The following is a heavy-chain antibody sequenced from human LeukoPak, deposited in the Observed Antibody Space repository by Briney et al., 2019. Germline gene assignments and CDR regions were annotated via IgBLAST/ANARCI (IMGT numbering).Heavy chain of an antibody. CDR2: IYASGST. D-gene: IGHD2/OR15-2a*01. CDR3: VRGLFDSTTYRAFHI. Sequence: PSETLSLTXTVSGGSISSPSWSWIRLAAWKELEWIGRIYASGSTNSNPSLKSRVTMSVDTSKNQFSLMLRSVTAADTAVYYCVRGLFDSTTYRAFHIWGQGTMVTVSS. CDR1: GGSISSPS. J-gene: IGHJ3*02. V-gene: IGHV4-4*07.